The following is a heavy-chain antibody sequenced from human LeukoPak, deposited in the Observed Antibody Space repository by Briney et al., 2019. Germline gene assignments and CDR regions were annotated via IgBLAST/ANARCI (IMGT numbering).Heavy chain of an antibody. CDR2: ITSGGNT. Sequence: GGSLRLSCAASGFTFSSYGMSWVRQAPGKGLEWVSVITSGGNTYFADSVKGRFTISRDNSKNTVFLQMNSLRAEDAAVYYCARDLRPNRGDYTAKWFDPWGQGTLVTVSS. D-gene: IGHD4-17*01. CDR3: ARDLRPNRGDYTAKWFDP. CDR1: GFTFSSYG. J-gene: IGHJ5*02. V-gene: IGHV3-66*01.